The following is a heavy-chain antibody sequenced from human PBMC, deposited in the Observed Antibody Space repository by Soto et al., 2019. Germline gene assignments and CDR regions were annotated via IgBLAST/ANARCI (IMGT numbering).Heavy chain of an antibody. CDR2: ISSSSSYI. CDR1: GFTFSSYS. CDR3: ARLTRGYSYGPDY. Sequence: EVQLVESGGGLVKPGGSLRLSCAASGFTFSSYSMNWVRQAPGKGLEWVSSISSSSSYIYYADSVKGRFTISRDNAKKSPYLQMNSLRAEDTAVYYCARLTRGYSYGPDYWGQGTLVTVSS. D-gene: IGHD5-18*01. V-gene: IGHV3-21*01. J-gene: IGHJ4*02.